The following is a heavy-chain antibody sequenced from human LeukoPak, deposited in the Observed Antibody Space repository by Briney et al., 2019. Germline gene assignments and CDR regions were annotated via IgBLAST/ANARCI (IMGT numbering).Heavy chain of an antibody. V-gene: IGHV4-4*07. D-gene: IGHD3-16*01. J-gene: IGHJ6*02. Sequence: SETLSLTCSVSGASISAYHWSWIRQPAGKGLEWIGRIYSSGRTNYIPSLKSRLTMSVDTSKNQFSLKLSSVTAADTAVYYCTRHDVVAVMGHGMAVWGQGTTVTVSS. CDR1: GASISAYH. CDR3: TRHDVVAVMGHGMAV. CDR2: IYSSGRT.